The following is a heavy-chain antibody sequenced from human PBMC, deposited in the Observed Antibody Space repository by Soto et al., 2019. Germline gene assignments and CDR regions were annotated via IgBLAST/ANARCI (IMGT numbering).Heavy chain of an antibody. CDR2: INPNSGGT. V-gene: IGHV1-2*04. CDR1: GYTFTGYY. D-gene: IGHD2-21*02. Sequence: ASVKVSCKASGYTFTGYYMHWVRQAPGQGLEWMGWINPNSGGTNYAQKFQGWVTMTRDTSISTAYMELSRLRSDDTAVYYCAREEDCGGDCYSGFDYWGQGTLVTVSS. CDR3: AREEDCGGDCYSGFDY. J-gene: IGHJ4*02.